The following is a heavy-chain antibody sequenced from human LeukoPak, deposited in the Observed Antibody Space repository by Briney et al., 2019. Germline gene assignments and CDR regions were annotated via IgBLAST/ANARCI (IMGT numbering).Heavy chain of an antibody. D-gene: IGHD3-3*01. CDR1: GGSITTHDNY. J-gene: IGHJ4*02. V-gene: IGHV4-39*02. CDR3: ARLYFDFWSGYSDY. Sequence: PSETLSLTCTVSGGSITTHDNYWGWIRQPPGKGLEWIGSISYSGNIYHSPSLQSRVTMSIDTSRNNFSLKLSSVTAADTAVYYCARLYFDFWSGYSDYRGQGTLVTVSS. CDR2: ISYSGNI.